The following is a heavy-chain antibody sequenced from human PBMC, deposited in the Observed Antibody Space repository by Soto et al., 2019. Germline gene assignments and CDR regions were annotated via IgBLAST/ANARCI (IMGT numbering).Heavy chain of an antibody. CDR1: GYTFTSYA. V-gene: IGHV1-3*01. CDR3: ARHPRGVGASTVFDY. CDR2: INAGNGNT. D-gene: IGHD1-26*01. J-gene: IGHJ4*02. Sequence: ASVKVSCKASGYTFTSYAMHWVRQAPGQRLEWMGWINAGNGNTKYSQKFQGRVTITRDTSASTAYMELSSLRSEDTAVYYCARHPRGVGASTVFDYWGQGTLVTVSS.